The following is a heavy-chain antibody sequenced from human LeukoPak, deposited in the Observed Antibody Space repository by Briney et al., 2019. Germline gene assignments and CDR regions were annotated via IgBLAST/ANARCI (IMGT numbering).Heavy chain of an antibody. D-gene: IGHD3-3*01. J-gene: IGHJ6*02. V-gene: IGHV1-8*01. Sequence: GASVKVSCKASGYTFTSYDINWVRQATGQGLEWMGWMNPNSGNTGYAQKFQGRVTMTRNTSISTAYMELSSLRSEDTAVYHCASAKGYCDFWSGRFGYYYYGMDVWGQGTTVTVS. CDR1: GYTFTSYD. CDR2: MNPNSGNT. CDR3: ASAKGYCDFWSGRFGYYYYGMDV.